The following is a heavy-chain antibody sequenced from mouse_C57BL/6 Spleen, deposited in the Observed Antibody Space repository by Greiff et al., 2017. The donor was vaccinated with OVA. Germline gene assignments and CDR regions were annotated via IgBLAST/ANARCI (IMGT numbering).Heavy chain of an antibody. CDR2: ISYDGSN. D-gene: IGHD5-2*01. CDR3: ARGEYEGVY. CDR1: GYSITSGYY. J-gene: IGHJ2*01. Sequence: EVQLQESGPGLVKPSQSLSLTCSVTGYSITSGYYWNWIRQFPGNKLEWMGYISYDGSNNYNPSLKNRISITRDTSKNQFFLKLNSVTTEDTATYYCARGEYEGVYWGQGTTLTVSS. V-gene: IGHV3-6*01.